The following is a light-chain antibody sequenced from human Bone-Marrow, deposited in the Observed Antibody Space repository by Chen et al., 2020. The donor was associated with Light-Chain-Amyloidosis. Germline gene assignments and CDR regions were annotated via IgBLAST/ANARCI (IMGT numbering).Light chain of an antibody. V-gene: IGLV3-21*02. Sequence: YVLTQPSSVSVAPGQTATIAWGGNNSGDTSVHWYQQTPGQAPLLVVYDDGDRPSGIPARLSGSNSGNTATPTISRVEAGDEADYYCQVWDRSSDRPVFGGGTKLPVL. CDR1: NSGDTS. J-gene: IGLJ3*02. CDR3: QVWDRSSDRPV. CDR2: DDG.